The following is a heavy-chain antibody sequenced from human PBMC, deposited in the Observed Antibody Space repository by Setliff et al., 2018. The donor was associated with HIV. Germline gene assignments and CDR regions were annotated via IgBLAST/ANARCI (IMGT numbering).Heavy chain of an antibody. CDR2: IYFIGST. CDR1: GGSISSGGYS. Sequence: SETLSLTCTVSGGSISSGGYSWSWIRQHPGKGLEWIGYIYFIGSTYYNPSLKSRVTISVDTSRNQFSLKVSSVTAADTAVYYCARSTRLFDYWGQGTLVTVSS. J-gene: IGHJ4*02. CDR3: ARSTRLFDY. V-gene: IGHV4-31*03.